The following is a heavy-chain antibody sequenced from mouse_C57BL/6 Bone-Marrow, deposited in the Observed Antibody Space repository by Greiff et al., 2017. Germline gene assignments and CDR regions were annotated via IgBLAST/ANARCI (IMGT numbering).Heavy chain of an antibody. J-gene: IGHJ4*01. CDR3: ARHGGYPYARDY. D-gene: IGHD2-2*01. CDR1: GFTFSDYG. Sequence: EVKLMESGGGLVQPGGSLKLSCAASGFTFSDYGMAWVRQAPWKGPEWVAFISNLAYSSYYADTVTGRFTISRGNAKHTLYLEMSSLRSEDTAMYYCARHGGYPYARDYWGQGTSVTVSS. V-gene: IGHV5-15*01. CDR2: ISNLAYSS.